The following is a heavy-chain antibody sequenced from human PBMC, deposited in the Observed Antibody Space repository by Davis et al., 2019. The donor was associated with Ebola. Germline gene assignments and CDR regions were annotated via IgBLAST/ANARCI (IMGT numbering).Heavy chain of an antibody. V-gene: IGHV3-74*01. CDR2: INRYGTTT. CDR1: GFTFSNSW. D-gene: IGHD2-2*02. CDR3: ARGCSSTSCYNYGYYYGMDV. Sequence: PGGSLRLSCAASGFTFSNSWMSWVRQGPGEGLVWVSHINRYGTTTNYADSVKGRFTISRDNAKNSLYLQMNSLRAEDTAVYYCARGCSSTSCYNYGYYYGMDVWGQGTTVTVSS. J-gene: IGHJ6*02.